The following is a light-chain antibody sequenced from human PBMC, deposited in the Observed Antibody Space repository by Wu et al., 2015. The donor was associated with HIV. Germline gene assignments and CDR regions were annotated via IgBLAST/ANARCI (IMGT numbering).Light chain of an antibody. J-gene: IGKJ1*01. CDR3: QKYNTAPWT. V-gene: IGKV1-13*02. CDR2: DAS. Sequence: AIQLTQSPSSLSASVGDRVTITCRASQGVSSDLAWYQHRPGTPPKLLIYDASTLQSGVPSRFSGSGSGTDFTLTISSLQPEDVATYYCQKYNTAPWTFGQGTKVEMK. CDR1: QGVSSD.